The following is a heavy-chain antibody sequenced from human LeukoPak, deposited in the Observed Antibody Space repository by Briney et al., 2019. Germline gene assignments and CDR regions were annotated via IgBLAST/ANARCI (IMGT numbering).Heavy chain of an antibody. CDR1: GFTFDDYA. D-gene: IGHD3-10*01. Sequence: GGSLRLSCAASGFTFDDYAMHWVRQAPGKGLEWVSGISWNSGSIGYADSVKGQFTISRDNAKNTLYLQMNSLRAEDTAVYYCARAWYYYGSGSSTFDYWGQGTLVTVSS. CDR2: ISWNSGSI. V-gene: IGHV3-9*01. J-gene: IGHJ4*02. CDR3: ARAWYYYGSGSSTFDY.